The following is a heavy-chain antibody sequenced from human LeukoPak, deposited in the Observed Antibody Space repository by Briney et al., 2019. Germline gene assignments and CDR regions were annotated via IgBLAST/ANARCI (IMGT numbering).Heavy chain of an antibody. D-gene: IGHD3-22*01. CDR1: GFTFSSYW. CDR2: IKQDGSEK. J-gene: IGHJ4*02. V-gene: IGHV3-7*01. CDR3: ARDKNYYDSSRYSHPLDY. Sequence: PGGSLRLSCAASGFTFSSYWMSWVRQAPGKGLEWVANIKQDGSEKYYVDSVKGRFTISRDNAKNSLYLQMNSLRAEDTAVYYRARDKNYYDSSRYSHPLDYWGQGTLVTVSS.